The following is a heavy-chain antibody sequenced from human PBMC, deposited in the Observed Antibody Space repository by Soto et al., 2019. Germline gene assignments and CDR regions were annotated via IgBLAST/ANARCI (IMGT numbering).Heavy chain of an antibody. CDR1: GYTFTSYG. J-gene: IGHJ6*02. V-gene: IGHV1-18*01. CDR2: ISAYNGNT. D-gene: IGHD6-13*01. CDR3: ARDGIAAAGPAGSLDYYYYGMDV. Sequence: ASVKVSCKASGYTFTSYGISWVRQAPGQGLEWMGWISAYNGNTNYAQKLQGRVTMTTDTSTSTAYMELRSLRSDDTAVYYCARDGIAAAGPAGSLDYYYYGMDVWGQGTTVTVSS.